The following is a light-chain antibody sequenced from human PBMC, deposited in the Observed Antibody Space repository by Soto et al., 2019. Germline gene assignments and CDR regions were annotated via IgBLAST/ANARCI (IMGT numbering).Light chain of an antibody. CDR2: DSN. Sequence: QSVLTQPPSVSAAPGQKVTISCSGSSSNIGNNYVSWYQQLPGTAPKLLIYDSNKRPSGIPDRFSGSKSGTSATLGITGLXXXXXXXXXCGTWDSSLSAVVFGGGTKL. J-gene: IGLJ2*01. CDR1: SSNIGNNY. CDR3: GTWDSSLSAVV. V-gene: IGLV1-51*01.